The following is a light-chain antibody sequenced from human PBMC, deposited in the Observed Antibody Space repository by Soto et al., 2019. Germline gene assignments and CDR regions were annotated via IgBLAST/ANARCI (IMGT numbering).Light chain of an antibody. J-gene: IGLJ3*02. CDR1: SSDVGGYNY. V-gene: IGLV2-14*03. CDR2: GVS. CDR3: QSFDTNLRGSV. Sequence: QSVLTQPASVSGSPGQSITISCTGTSSDVGGYNYVSWYQHPPGKAPKLMIFGVSNRPSGVSNRFSGSKSGNTASLTISGLQAEDEADYYCQSFDTNLRGSVFGGGTKVTVL.